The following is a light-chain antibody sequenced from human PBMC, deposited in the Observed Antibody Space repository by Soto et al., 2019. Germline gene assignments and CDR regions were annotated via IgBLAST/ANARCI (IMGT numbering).Light chain of an antibody. CDR2: DTS. J-gene: IGKJ1*01. CDR1: QTHIAY. Sequence: DVHLTQSPSTLSASVGDRVTITCRASQTHIAYLAWYQQKPGTAPKLLIYDTSSLETGVPSRFSGSRSATHCILTNSRLEPDDFATVYCRYYSDYSWTFGQGTKVDLK. CDR3: RYYSDYSWT. V-gene: IGKV1-5*01.